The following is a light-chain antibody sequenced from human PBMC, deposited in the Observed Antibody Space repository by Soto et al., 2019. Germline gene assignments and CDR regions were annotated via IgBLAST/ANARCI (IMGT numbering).Light chain of an antibody. V-gene: IGKV3-20*01. J-gene: IGKJ3*01. CDR2: GAS. CDR1: QSVSSSY. Sequence: EIVLTQSPGTLSLSPGERATLSCRASQSVSSSYLAWYQQKPGQAPRLLIYGASSRAIGIPDRFSGSGSGTDFTLPISRLEPEDCAVYYCQQYGSSLFTFGPGTKVDIK. CDR3: QQYGSSLFT.